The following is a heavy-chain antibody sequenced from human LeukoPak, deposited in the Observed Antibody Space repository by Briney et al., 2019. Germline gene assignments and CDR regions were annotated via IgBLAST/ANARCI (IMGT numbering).Heavy chain of an antibody. J-gene: IGHJ6*03. V-gene: IGHV1-69*05. Sequence: SVKVSCKASGYTFTSEDIHWVRQAPGQGLEWMGGIIPIFATTNHAQKFQGRVTITTDESRTTAYMELSSLRSEDTAVYYCARGGWVQQKYYMDVWGKGTTVTVSS. CDR2: IIPIFATT. D-gene: IGHD5-24*01. CDR3: ARGGWVQQKYYMDV. CDR1: GYTFTSED.